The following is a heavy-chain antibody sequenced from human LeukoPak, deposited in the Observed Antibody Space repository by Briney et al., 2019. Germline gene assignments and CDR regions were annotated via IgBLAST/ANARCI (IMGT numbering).Heavy chain of an antibody. CDR2: INPNSGGT. CDR3: ARATYYYDSSGYYYTSPQLDY. D-gene: IGHD3-22*01. J-gene: IGHJ4*02. CDR1: GYTFTGYY. V-gene: IGHV1-2*02. Sequence: ASVKVSCKASGYTFTGYYMHWVRQAPGQGLEWMGWINPNSGGTNYAQKFQGRVTMTRDTSISTAYMELSRLRSDDTAVYYCARATYYYDSSGYYYTSPQLDYWGQGTLVTVSS.